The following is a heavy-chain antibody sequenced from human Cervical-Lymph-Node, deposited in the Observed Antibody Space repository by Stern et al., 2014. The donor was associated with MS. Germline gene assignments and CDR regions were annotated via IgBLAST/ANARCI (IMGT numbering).Heavy chain of an antibody. D-gene: IGHD6-13*01. J-gene: IGHJ5*02. V-gene: IGHV4-39*01. Sequence: QLQLQESGPGLVKPSETLSLTCAVSCGSVSDSRYYCGWIRQPPGKGLAWIGSVFYPGRTYNNPSLKSRATISVDTTKTPFSLQLPSVTAADTALYYCSRHLPYSSSWYNWFDPWGQGTLVTVSS. CDR3: SRHLPYSSSWYNWFDP. CDR1: CGSVSDSRYY. CDR2: VFYPGRT.